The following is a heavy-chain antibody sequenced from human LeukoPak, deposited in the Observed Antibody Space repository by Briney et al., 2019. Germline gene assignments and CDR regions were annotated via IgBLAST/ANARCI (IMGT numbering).Heavy chain of an antibody. D-gene: IGHD3-10*01. CDR2: IYYSGST. J-gene: IGHJ5*02. CDR3: ARASGFGEVNWFDP. V-gene: IGHV4-59*01. CDR1: GGSISSYY. Sequence: SETLSLTCTVSGGSISSYYWSWIRQPPGKGLEWIGYIYYSGSTNYNPSLKSRVTISVDTSKNQFSLKLSSVTAADTAVYYCARASGFGEVNWFDPWGQGTLVTVSS.